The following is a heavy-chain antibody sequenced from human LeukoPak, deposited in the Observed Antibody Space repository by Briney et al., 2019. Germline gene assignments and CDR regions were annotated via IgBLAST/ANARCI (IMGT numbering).Heavy chain of an antibody. Sequence: GGSLRLSYAASGFTFSSYAMSWVRQAPGKGLEWVSAISGSGGSTYYADSVKGRFTISRDNSKNTLYLQMNSLRAEDTAVYYCAKAIRGYSGYDSGVYCGQGTLVTVSS. V-gene: IGHV3-23*01. CDR3: AKAIRGYSGYDSGVY. J-gene: IGHJ4*02. D-gene: IGHD5-12*01. CDR2: ISGSGGST. CDR1: GFTFSSYA.